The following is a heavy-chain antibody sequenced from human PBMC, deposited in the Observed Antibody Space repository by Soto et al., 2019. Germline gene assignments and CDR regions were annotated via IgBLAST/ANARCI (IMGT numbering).Heavy chain of an antibody. CDR1: GFNFSSYG. D-gene: IGHD5-18*01. J-gene: IGHJ6*02. CDR2: IWYDGSNK. CDR3: AREGQTAMAYDYGMDV. V-gene: IGHV3-33*08. Sequence: PWGSLRLSCVGSGFNFSSYGMHWVRQAPGKGLEWVAVIWYDGSNKYYADSVKGRFTISRDNSKNTLYLQMNSLRAEDTAVYYCAREGQTAMAYDYGMDVWGQGTTVTVSS.